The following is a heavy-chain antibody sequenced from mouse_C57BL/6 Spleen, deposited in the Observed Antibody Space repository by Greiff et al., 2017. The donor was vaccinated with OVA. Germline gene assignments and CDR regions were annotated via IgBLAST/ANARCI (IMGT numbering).Heavy chain of an antibody. CDR2: IRLKSDNYAT. Sequence: EVKLEESGGGLVQPGGSMKLSCVASGFTFSNYWMNWVRQSPEKGLEWVAQIRLKSDNYATHYAESVKGRFTISRDDSKSSVYLQMNNLRAEDTGIYYCTRLLYAMDYWGQGTSVTVSS. D-gene: IGHD1-1*01. CDR3: TRLLYAMDY. CDR1: GFTFSNYW. V-gene: IGHV6-3*01. J-gene: IGHJ4*01.